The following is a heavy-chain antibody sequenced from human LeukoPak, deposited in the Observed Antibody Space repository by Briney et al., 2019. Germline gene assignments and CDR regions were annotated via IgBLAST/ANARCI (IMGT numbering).Heavy chain of an antibody. CDR3: ARDHTNYEWELLNYFDY. Sequence: PGGSLRLSCAASGFTFSSYSMNWVRQAPGKGLEWVSYISSSSSTIYYADSVKGRFTISRDNAKNSLYVQMNSLRAEDTAVYYCARDHTNYEWELLNYFDYWGQGSLVTVSS. D-gene: IGHD1-26*01. CDR2: ISSSSSTI. J-gene: IGHJ4*02. CDR1: GFTFSSYS. V-gene: IGHV3-48*04.